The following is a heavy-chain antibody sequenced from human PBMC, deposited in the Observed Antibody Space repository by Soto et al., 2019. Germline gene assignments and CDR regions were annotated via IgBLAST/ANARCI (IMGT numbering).Heavy chain of an antibody. CDR1: DGSISSSSYY. CDR2: IYHSGTT. CDR3: ARSDYGDYRHQH. V-gene: IGHV4-61*01. D-gene: IGHD4-17*01. Sequence: SQMLSVTCTVSDGSISSSSYYWSWIRQPPGKGLEWIGYIYHSGTTNYNPSLKSRVTISLDTSKNQFSLKLTSVTAADTAVYYCARSDYGDYRHQHWGQGTLVTVSS. J-gene: IGHJ1*01.